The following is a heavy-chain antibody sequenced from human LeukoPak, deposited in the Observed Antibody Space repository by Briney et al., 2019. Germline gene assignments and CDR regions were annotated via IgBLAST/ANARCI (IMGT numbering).Heavy chain of an antibody. CDR1: GFTFGDYA. D-gene: IGHD3-10*02. CDR3: AELGITMIGGV. Sequence: PGGSLRLSCTASGFTFGDYAMSWFRQAPGKGLEWVSAISGSGGSTYYADSVKGRLTISRDNAKNSLYLQMNSLRAEDTAVYYCAELGITMIGGVWGKGTTVTISS. V-gene: IGHV3-23*01. J-gene: IGHJ6*04. CDR2: ISGSGGST.